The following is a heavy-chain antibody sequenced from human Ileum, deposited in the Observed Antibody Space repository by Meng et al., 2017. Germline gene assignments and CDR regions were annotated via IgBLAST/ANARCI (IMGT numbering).Heavy chain of an antibody. CDR2: IYYSGSGST. V-gene: IGHV4-39*07. Sequence: SETLSLTCTVSGGSISSRSDYWGWIRQPPGKGLEWVGSIYYSGSGSTYYNPSLKSRVTISVDTSKNQFSLKLSSVTAADTAVYYCARDRSISWYYSWGQG. CDR1: GGSISSRSDY. CDR3: ARDRSISWYYS. J-gene: IGHJ5*01. D-gene: IGHD6-13*01.